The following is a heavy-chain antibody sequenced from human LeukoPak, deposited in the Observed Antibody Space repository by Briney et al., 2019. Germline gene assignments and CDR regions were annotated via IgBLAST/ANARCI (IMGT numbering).Heavy chain of an antibody. CDR1: GGSISSYY. CDR2: IYTSGST. CDR3: ARGCIYYDSSGYYSYYFDY. J-gene: IGHJ4*02. D-gene: IGHD3-22*01. V-gene: IGHV4-4*07. Sequence: SETLSLTCTFSGGSISSYYWSWIRQPAGKGLEWIGRIYTSGSTNYNPSLKSRVTMSVDTSKDQFSLKLSSVTAADTAVYYCARGCIYYDSSGYYSYYFDYWGQGTLVTVSS.